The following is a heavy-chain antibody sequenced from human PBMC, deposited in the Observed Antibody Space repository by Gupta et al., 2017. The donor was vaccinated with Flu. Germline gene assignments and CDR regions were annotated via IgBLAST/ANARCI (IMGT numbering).Heavy chain of an antibody. CDR3: CGSGWLGHDM. D-gene: IGHD6-19*01. J-gene: IGHJ3*02. Sequence: EVQLVESGGDLVQPGGSLRLSCAGSGFTFSIYSMNWFRQAPGKGLEWVSYISSTSSIIYYADSVTGRFTISRDNAKNSLYLQMNSLRDEDTAVYYCCGSGWLGHDMWGQGTKVTVSS. V-gene: IGHV3-48*02. CDR1: GFTFSIYS. CDR2: ISSTSSII.